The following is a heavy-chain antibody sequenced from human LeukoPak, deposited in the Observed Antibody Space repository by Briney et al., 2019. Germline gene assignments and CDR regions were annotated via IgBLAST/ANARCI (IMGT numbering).Heavy chain of an antibody. CDR1: GFTVSSNY. CDR3: AREFSGCDY. CDR2: LYSGGTT. D-gene: IGHD6-19*01. V-gene: IGHV3-53*01. J-gene: IGHJ4*02. Sequence: GGSLKLSCAASGFTVSSNYMTWVRQAPGKGLEWVSVLYSGGTTYYADSVKGRFTISRDNSKNTLYLQMNSLRPEDTAVYYCAREFSGCDYWGQGTLVTVSS.